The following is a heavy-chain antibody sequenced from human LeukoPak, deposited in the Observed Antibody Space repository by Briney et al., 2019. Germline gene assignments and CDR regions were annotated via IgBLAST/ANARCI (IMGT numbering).Heavy chain of an antibody. V-gene: IGHV4-4*02. CDR1: GVSITTRNW. J-gene: IGHJ6*02. D-gene: IGHD3-22*01. CDR3: ARVGAWDSSGYYHGDYAMDV. Sequence: RTSETLSLTCAVSGVSITTRNWWSWVRQAPGKGVEWIGEIEHTGSTNYNPSLKSRVTILVDKSKNQFSLKLNSVTAADTAVYYCARVGAWDSSGYYHGDYAMDVWGQGTTVTVSS. CDR2: IEHTGST.